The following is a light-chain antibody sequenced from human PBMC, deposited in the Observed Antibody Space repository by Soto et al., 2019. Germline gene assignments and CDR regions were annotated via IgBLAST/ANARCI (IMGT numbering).Light chain of an antibody. V-gene: IGLV3-21*02. CDR2: DDS. J-gene: IGLJ3*02. CDR3: QVWDSDSDSWV. Sequence: SYELTQPPSVSVVPGQTARITCGGNNIGSKRVHWYQQRPGQAPVLVVHDDSDRPSGIPERFSGSKFRNTATLTISRVEAGDEADYYCQVWDSDSDSWVFGGGTQLTVL. CDR1: NIGSKR.